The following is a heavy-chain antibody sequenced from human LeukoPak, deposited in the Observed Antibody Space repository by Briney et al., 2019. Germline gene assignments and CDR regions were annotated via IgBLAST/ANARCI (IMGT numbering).Heavy chain of an antibody. V-gene: IGHV4-34*01. Sequence: SETPSLTCAAYGGSFSGYYWSWIRQPPGKGLEWIGEINHSGSTNYNPSLKSRVTISVDTSKNQFSLRLSSVTAADTAVYYCARGPYSSSSFFPRENWFDPWGQGTLVTVSS. J-gene: IGHJ5*02. CDR1: GGSFSGYY. CDR3: ARGPYSSSSFFPRENWFDP. D-gene: IGHD6-6*01. CDR2: INHSGST.